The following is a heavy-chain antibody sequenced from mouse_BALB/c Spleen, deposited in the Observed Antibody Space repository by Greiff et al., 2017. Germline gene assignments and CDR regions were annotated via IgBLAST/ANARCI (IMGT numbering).Heavy chain of an antibody. D-gene: IGHD1-1*01. CDR2: ISSGGSYT. J-gene: IGHJ4*01. Sequence: EVMLVESGGGLVKPGGSLKLSCAASGFTFSSYTMSWVRQTPEKRLEWVATISSGGSYTYYPDSVKGRFTISRDNAKNTLYLQMSSLKSEDTAMYYCTRGHNYGSAYAMDYWGQGTSVTVSS. CDR1: GFTFSSYT. CDR3: TRGHNYGSAYAMDY. V-gene: IGHV5-6-4*01.